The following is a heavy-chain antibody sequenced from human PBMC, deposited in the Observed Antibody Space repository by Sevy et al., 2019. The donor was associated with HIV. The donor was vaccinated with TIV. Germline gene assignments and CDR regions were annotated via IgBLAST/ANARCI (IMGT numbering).Heavy chain of an antibody. CDR1: GYTFTGYY. V-gene: IGHV1-2*02. CDR2: INPNSGGT. D-gene: IGHD3-3*02. Sequence: ASVKVSCKASGYTFTGYYMHWVRQAPGQGLEWMGWINPNSGGTNYAQKFQGRVTMTREKAIGTAYMELGRLRSDDTAVYYCARSISAGNPDAFDIWGQGTMVTVSS. J-gene: IGHJ3*02. CDR3: ARSISAGNPDAFDI.